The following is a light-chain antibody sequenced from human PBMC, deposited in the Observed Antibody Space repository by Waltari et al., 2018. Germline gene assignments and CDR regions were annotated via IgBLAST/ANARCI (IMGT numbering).Light chain of an antibody. J-gene: IGKJ3*01. V-gene: IGKV1-39*01. CDR1: QSIDSY. Sequence: DIQMAQSPSSLSASVGDRVTVTCRASQSIDSYLNWYQQKPGKAPKLLIYAASTLQSGVLSRFSGRGSGTDVMITISSLQHEDVATYYCQQSDSIPPQFTFGPGTKVDIK. CDR3: QQSDSIPPQFT. CDR2: AAS.